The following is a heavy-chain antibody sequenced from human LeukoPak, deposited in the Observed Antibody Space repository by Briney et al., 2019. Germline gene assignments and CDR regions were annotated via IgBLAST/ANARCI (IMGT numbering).Heavy chain of an antibody. Sequence: GASVKVSCKASGYTFTGYYMHWVRQAPGQGLEWMGWINPNSGGTNYAQKFKRRVTMTRDTSISTAYMELSRLRSDDTAVYYCARETNDFWSGYYSPLDYWGQGTPVTVSS. V-gene: IGHV1-2*02. CDR1: GYTFTGYY. D-gene: IGHD3-3*01. CDR2: INPNSGGT. CDR3: ARETNDFWSGYYSPLDY. J-gene: IGHJ4*02.